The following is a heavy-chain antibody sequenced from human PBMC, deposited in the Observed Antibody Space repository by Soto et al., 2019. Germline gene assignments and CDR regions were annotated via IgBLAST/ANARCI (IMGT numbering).Heavy chain of an antibody. CDR1: GYSISSGYY. CDR3: ARAPSDFWSGYSNGDYGMDV. J-gene: IGHJ6*02. CDR2: IYHSGST. V-gene: IGHV4-38-2*01. Sequence: SETLSLTCAVSGYSISSGYYWGWIRQPPGKGLEWIGSIYHSGSTYYNPSLKSRVTISVDTSKNQFSLKLSSVTAADTAVYYCARAPSDFWSGYSNGDYGMDVWGQGTTVTVS. D-gene: IGHD3-3*01.